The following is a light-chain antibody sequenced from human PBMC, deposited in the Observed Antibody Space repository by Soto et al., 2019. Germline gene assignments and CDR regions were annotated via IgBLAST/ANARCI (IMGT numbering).Light chain of an antibody. CDR2: EVS. V-gene: IGLV2-14*01. Sequence: QSALTQPASVSGSPGQSITISCTGTSSDVGGYNYVSWYQQHPGKAPKLMIYEVSNRPSGVSKRFSGSKSGNTASLTISGLQAEDEADYYCSSYTSSSFVVFGGGTKLTVL. CDR3: SSYTSSSFVV. CDR1: SSDVGGYNY. J-gene: IGLJ2*01.